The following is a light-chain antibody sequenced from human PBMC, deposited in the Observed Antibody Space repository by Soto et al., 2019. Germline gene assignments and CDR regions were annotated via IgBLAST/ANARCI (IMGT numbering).Light chain of an antibody. CDR1: QSVGLS. J-gene: IGKJ1*01. CDR3: QQRTSWPQWT. Sequence: EVVLTQSPATLSLSPGGRATLSCRASQSVGLSLAWYQQKPGQAPRLLIYDASERASGIPARFSGSGSGTDFTLTIRRLEPEDFAVYYCQQRTSWPQWTFGQGNQVDIK. CDR2: DAS. V-gene: IGKV3-11*01.